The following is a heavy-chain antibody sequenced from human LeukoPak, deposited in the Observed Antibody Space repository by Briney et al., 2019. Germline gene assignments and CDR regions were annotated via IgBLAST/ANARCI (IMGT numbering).Heavy chain of an antibody. Sequence: KPSETLSLTCAVYGGSFGGYYWSWIRQPPGKGLEWIGEINHSGSTNYNPSLKSRVTMSVDTSKNQFSLKLSSVTAADTAVYYCARTGVWFGLDPWGQGTLVTVSS. CDR3: ARTGVWFGLDP. CDR2: INHSGST. CDR1: GGSFGGYY. J-gene: IGHJ5*02. V-gene: IGHV4-34*01. D-gene: IGHD3-10*01.